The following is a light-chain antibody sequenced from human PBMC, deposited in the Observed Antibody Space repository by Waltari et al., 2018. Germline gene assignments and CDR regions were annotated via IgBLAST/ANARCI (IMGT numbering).Light chain of an antibody. Sequence: QSVLTQPPSVSEAPRQRVTISCSGSSSNIGNNAVNWYQQPPGKAPKLLLYYDDLLPSGVSDRFSGSKSGTSASLAISGLQSEDEADYYCAAWDDSLNGYVFGTGTKVTVL. V-gene: IGLV1-36*01. J-gene: IGLJ1*01. CDR2: YDD. CDR3: AAWDDSLNGYV. CDR1: SSNIGNNA.